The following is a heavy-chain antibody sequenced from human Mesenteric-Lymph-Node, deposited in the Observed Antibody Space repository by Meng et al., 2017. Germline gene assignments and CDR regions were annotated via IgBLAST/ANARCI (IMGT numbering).Heavy chain of an antibody. J-gene: IGHJ4*02. D-gene: IGHD4-17*01. Sequence: QGQLQQWGAGLLKPSETLSLTCAVYGGSFSGYYWSWIRQPPGKGLEWIGEINHSGSTNYNPSLKSRVTISVDTSKNQFSLKLSSVTAADTAVYYCASGDYVLYSYWGQGTLVTVSS. CDR2: INHSGST. V-gene: IGHV4-34*01. CDR1: GGSFSGYY. CDR3: ASGDYVLYSY.